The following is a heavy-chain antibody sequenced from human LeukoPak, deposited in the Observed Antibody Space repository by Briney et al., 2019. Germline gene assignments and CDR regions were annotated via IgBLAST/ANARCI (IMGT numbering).Heavy chain of an antibody. J-gene: IGHJ4*02. CDR1: GGSTSSSSYY. CDR2: IYYSGST. D-gene: IGHD6-13*01. V-gene: IGHV4-39*01. CDR3: ARRGEAAAKGGRYFDQ. Sequence: SETLSLTCTVSGGSTSSSSYYWAWIRQPPGKGLEWIGNIYYSGSTYYNPSLKSRVTISVDTSKNQFSLKLSSVNAADTAVYFCARRGEAAAKGGRYFDQWGQGTLVTVSS.